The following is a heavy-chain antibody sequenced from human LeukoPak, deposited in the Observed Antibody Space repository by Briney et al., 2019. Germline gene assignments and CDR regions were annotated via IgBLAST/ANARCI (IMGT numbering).Heavy chain of an antibody. J-gene: IGHJ3*02. CDR2: IYTSGST. V-gene: IGHV4-61*02. CDR3: ARADYYDSSGLNAFDI. Sequence: SETLSLTCTVSGGSISSGSYYWSWIRQPAGKGLEWIGRIYTSGSTNYNPSLKSRVTISVDTSKNQFSLKLSSVTAADTAVYYCARADYYDSSGLNAFDIWGQGTMVTVSS. CDR1: GGSISSGSYY. D-gene: IGHD3-22*01.